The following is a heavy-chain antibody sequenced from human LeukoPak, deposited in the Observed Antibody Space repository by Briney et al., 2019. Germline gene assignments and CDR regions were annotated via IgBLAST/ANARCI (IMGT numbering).Heavy chain of an antibody. CDR2: IIPIFGTA. CDR3: ARDKGYNWNYPYFDY. V-gene: IGHV1-69*13. J-gene: IGHJ4*02. CDR1: GGTFGSYA. D-gene: IGHD1-7*01. Sequence: ASVKVSCKASGGTFGSYAISWVRQAPGQGLEWMGGIIPIFGTANYAQKFQGRVTITADESTSTAYMELSSLRSEDTAVYYCARDKGYNWNYPYFDYWGQGTLVTVSS.